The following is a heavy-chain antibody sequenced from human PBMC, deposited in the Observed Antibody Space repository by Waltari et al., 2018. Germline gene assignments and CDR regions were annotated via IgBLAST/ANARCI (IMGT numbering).Heavy chain of an antibody. J-gene: IGHJ4*02. CDR3: ATADCSGPPRCYFDY. CDR1: EHSFTSYW. V-gene: IGHV5-51*01. Sequence: EVQLVQSGAEAKQPGESLKISGKGSEHSFTSYWSGLLRQMPGKGLEWMGIIYPGDSDTRYSPSFQGQVTISADKSISTAYLQWSSLKASDTAMYYCATADCSGPPRCYFDYWGQGTLVTVSS. D-gene: IGHD2-15*01. CDR2: IYPGDSDT.